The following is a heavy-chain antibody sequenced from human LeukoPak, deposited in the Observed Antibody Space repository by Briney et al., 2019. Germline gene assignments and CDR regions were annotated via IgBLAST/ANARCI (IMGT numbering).Heavy chain of an antibody. CDR3: AKYDSSAYDAFHI. CDR2: IYYSGST. J-gene: IGHJ3*02. CDR1: GGSISSGGYY. Sequence: SETLSLTCTVSGGSISSGGYYWSWIRQHPGKGLEWIGYIYYSGSTYYNPSLKSRVSISVDTSKNQFSLKLRSPTAADTAVYYCAKYDSSAYDAFHIWGQGTMVIVSS. V-gene: IGHV4-31*03. D-gene: IGHD3-22*01.